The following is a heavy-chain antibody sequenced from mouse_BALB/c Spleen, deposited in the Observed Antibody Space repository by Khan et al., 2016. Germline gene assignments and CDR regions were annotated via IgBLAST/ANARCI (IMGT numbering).Heavy chain of an antibody. J-gene: IGHJ3*02. CDR3: ATVDGY. V-gene: IGHV9-2-1*01. CDR2: INTAPGEP. Sequence: SQGVQGGGERRKPGETVKISCKASGYTFREYSMHWVKQALGKGLKWMAWINTAPGEPTYADDFKGRFAFSLETSASTAYLQINKTENEEKATYLCATVDGYWGKGTLVNVA. D-gene: IGHD1-1*01. CDR1: GYTFREYS.